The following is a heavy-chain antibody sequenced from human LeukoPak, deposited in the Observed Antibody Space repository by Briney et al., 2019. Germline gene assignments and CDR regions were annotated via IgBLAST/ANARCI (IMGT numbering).Heavy chain of an antibody. CDR1: GGSISSSNW. CDR3: ARTYYYTSRSYSLDY. Sequence: SETLSLTCAVSGGSISSSNWRSWVRQPPGKGLEWIGEIYHSGNTNYDPSLKSRVTISVDKYKNKFSLKLNSVTAADTAVYYCARTYYYTSRSYSLDYWGQGTLVSVSS. J-gene: IGHJ4*02. D-gene: IGHD3-10*01. V-gene: IGHV4-4*02. CDR2: IYHSGNT.